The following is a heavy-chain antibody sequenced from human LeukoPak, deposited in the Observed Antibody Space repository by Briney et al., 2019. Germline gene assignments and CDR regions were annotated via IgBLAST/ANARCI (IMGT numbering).Heavy chain of an antibody. CDR3: ARYGSGSNFDY. CDR2: ISSRGSTI. CDR1: GIPFSDYY. D-gene: IGHD3-10*01. Sequence: PGGSLRLSCAASGIPFSDYYMSRIRQAPGKGLEWVSYISSRGSTIYYADSVKGRFTISRDNAKNSLYLQMNSLRAEDTAMYYCARYGSGSNFDYWGQGTLVTVSS. J-gene: IGHJ4*02. V-gene: IGHV3-11*01.